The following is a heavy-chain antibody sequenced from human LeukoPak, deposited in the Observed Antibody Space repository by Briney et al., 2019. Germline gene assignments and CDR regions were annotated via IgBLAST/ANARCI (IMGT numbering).Heavy chain of an antibody. CDR3: ARSLDSSGWYN. V-gene: IGHV3-7*03. CDR2: IKEDGSEK. J-gene: IGHJ4*02. Sequence: GGSLRLSCAASGFTFSSYWMNWVRQAPGKGLEWVANIKEDGSEKNYVDSVKGRFTISRDNAKNSLYLQMNSLRAEDTAVYYCARSLDSSGWYNWGQGTLVTVSS. CDR1: GFTFSSYW. D-gene: IGHD6-19*01.